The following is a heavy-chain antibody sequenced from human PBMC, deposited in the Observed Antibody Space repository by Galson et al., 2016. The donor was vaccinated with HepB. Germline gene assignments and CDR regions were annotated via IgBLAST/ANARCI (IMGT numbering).Heavy chain of an antibody. D-gene: IGHD3-22*01. V-gene: IGHV4-59*01. Sequence: ETLSLTCTVSGGFIRSYYWSWIRQPPGKGLEWIGYIYYSGSTNYNPSLKSRVTISVDTSKNQFSLKLSSVTAADTAVYYCARSHDSSGFYYYGMDVWGQGTTVTVSS. J-gene: IGHJ6*02. CDR2: IYYSGST. CDR3: ARSHDSSGFYYYGMDV. CDR1: GGFIRSYY.